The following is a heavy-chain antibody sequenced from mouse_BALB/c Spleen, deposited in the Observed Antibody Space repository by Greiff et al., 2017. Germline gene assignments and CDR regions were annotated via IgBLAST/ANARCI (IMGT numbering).Heavy chain of an antibody. CDR2: ISYSGST. V-gene: IGHV3-2*02. Sequence: EVQLQESGPGLVKPSQSLSLTCTVTGYSITSDYAWNWIRQFPGNKLEWMGYISYSGSTSYNPSLKSRISITRDTSKNQFFLQLNSVTTEDTATYYCAREEDYTGDYYAMDYWGQGTSVTVSS. D-gene: IGHD2-12*01. CDR3: AREEDYTGDYYAMDY. CDR1: GYSITSDYA. J-gene: IGHJ4*01.